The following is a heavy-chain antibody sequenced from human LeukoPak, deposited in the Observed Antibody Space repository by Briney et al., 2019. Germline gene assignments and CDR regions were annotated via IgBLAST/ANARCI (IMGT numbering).Heavy chain of an antibody. V-gene: IGHV4-59*08. CDR2: ISFTENT. Sequence: PSETLSLTCTVSGGSISGYYWSWIRQSPGKRLEWIAYISFTENTNYNPSLKSRVTISLDTSKTHFSLTLSSLTAADTAVYYCARSPPGWYYDNSGQYYFDTWGQGALVTVSS. J-gene: IGHJ4*02. CDR3: ARSPPGWYYDNSGQYYFDT. CDR1: GGSISGYY. D-gene: IGHD3-22*01.